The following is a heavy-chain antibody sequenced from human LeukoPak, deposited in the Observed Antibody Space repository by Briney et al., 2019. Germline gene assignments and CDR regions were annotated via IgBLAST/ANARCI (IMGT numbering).Heavy chain of an antibody. CDR2: ISGSGGST. CDR1: GFTFSSYA. CDR3: AKDLWEAVAGILDY. V-gene: IGHV3-23*01. Sequence: PGGSLRLSCAASGFTFSSYAMSWVRQAPGKGLEWVSGISGSGGSTYYADSVKGRFTMFRDNSKNTLYLQMNSLRAEDTAVYYCAKDLWEAVAGILDYWGQGTLVTVSS. D-gene: IGHD6-19*01. J-gene: IGHJ4*02.